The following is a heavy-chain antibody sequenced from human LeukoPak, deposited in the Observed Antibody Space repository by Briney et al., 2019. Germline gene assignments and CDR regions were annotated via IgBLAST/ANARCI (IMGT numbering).Heavy chain of an antibody. CDR3: ARGGGYSYGYYFDY. J-gene: IGHJ4*02. CDR2: IYYNGRT. V-gene: IGHV4-30-4*01. D-gene: IGHD5-18*01. CDR1: GGSISSGDYY. Sequence: ASQTLSLNCTVSGGSISSGDYYWSWIRQPPGKGLERIGYIYYNGRTYYNPSLKSRVTISVDTSKNQFSLKLSSVTAADTAVYYCARGGGYSYGYYFDYWGQGTLVTVSS.